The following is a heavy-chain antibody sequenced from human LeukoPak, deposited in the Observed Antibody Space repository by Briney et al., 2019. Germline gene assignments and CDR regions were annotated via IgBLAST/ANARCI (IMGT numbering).Heavy chain of an antibody. CDR2: IHRSGSP. CDR3: AREILGGFNPGAY. V-gene: IGHV4-4*02. Sequence: SETLSLTCTVSLDSSTSNFWSWVRQPPGKGLEWIGEIHRSGSPNYNPSLQSRVTISIDRSRNQIALELSSVTAADTAVYYCAREILGGFNPGAYWGQGTLVTVSS. D-gene: IGHD1-14*01. CDR1: LDSSTSNF. J-gene: IGHJ4*02.